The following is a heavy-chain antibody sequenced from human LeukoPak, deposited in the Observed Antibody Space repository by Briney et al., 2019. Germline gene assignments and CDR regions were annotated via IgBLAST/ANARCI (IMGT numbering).Heavy chain of an antibody. CDR1: GGTFSSYA. V-gene: IGHV1-69*13. D-gene: IGHD3-3*01. J-gene: IGHJ6*03. Sequence: ASVKVSCKASGGTFSSYAISWVRQAPGQGLEWMGGIIPIFGTANYAQKFQGRVTITADESTSTAYMELSSLRSEDTAVYYCARDSTIFGVVNYYYMDVWGKGTTVTVSS. CDR3: ARDSTIFGVVNYYYMDV. CDR2: IIPIFGTA.